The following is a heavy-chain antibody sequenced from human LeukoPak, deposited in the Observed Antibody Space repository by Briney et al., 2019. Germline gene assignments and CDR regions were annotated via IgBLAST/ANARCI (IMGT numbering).Heavy chain of an antibody. V-gene: IGHV3-48*04. CDR1: GFTFSSYW. CDR3: ARTLAPLYYYYYMDA. Sequence: GGSLRLSCAASGFTFSSYWMSWVRQAPGKGLEWVSYISSSGSTIYYADSVKGRFTISRDNAKNSLYLQMNSLRAEDTAVYYCARTLAPLYYYYYMDAWGKGTTVTISS. CDR2: ISSSGSTI. J-gene: IGHJ6*03.